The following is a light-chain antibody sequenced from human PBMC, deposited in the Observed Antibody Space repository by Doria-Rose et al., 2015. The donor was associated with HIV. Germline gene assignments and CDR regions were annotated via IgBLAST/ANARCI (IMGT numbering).Light chain of an antibody. V-gene: IGKV3-20*01. Sequence: EIVLTQSPGTLSLSPGERATLSCRASQRVKGSYLAWYQQKPGQAPRLLIYDASTRATGIPDRFSGSGSGTDFTLTISRLEPEDVAVYYCQQYGTSRGTSGRGTRLEIK. CDR2: DAS. CDR1: QRVKGSY. CDR3: QQYGTSRGT. J-gene: IGKJ5*01.